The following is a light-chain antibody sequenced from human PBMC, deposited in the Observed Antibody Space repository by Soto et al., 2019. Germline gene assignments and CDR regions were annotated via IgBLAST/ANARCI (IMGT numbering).Light chain of an antibody. CDR1: QSIRGW. Sequence: DVHMTQSPSTLSAYVGDRVTITCRASQSIRGWLAWYQQKPGKAPNLLIYGASILESGVPSRFSGSGSGTEFTLTISNLQPDDFGTYYCQQYLSTRTFGQGTK. V-gene: IGKV1-5*03. CDR3: QQYLSTRT. CDR2: GAS. J-gene: IGKJ1*01.